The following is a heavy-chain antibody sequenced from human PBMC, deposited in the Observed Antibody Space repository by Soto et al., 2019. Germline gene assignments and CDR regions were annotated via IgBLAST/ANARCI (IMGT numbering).Heavy chain of an antibody. CDR2: IIPIFGTA. D-gene: IGHD2-15*01. Sequence: ASVKVSCKASGGTFSSYAISWVRQAPGQGLEWMGGIIPIFGTANYAQKFQGRVTITADKSTSTAYMELSSLRSEDTAVYYCARDLPRIGYCSGGSCYSNLDYWGQGTLVTVSS. J-gene: IGHJ4*02. CDR1: GGTFSSYA. CDR3: ARDLPRIGYCSGGSCYSNLDY. V-gene: IGHV1-69*06.